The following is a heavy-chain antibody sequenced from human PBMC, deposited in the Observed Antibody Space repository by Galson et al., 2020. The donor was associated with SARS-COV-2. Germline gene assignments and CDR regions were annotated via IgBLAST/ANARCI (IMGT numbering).Heavy chain of an antibody. J-gene: IGHJ4*02. V-gene: IGHV4-38-2*01. D-gene: IGHD6-13*01. Sequence: SETLSLTCAVSGYSISSGYYWDWVRLPPGKGLDWIGSIYHSGTTFYNPSLKSRVTISVHTSNNKFSLRLKSVTAADTAVYFCARALTADGHHFDYWGQGSLVTVSS. CDR1: GYSISSGYY. CDR2: IYHSGTT. CDR3: ARALTADGHHFDY.